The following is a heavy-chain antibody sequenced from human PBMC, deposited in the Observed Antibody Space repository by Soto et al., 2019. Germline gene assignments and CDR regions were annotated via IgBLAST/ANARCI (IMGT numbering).Heavy chain of an antibody. V-gene: IGHV3-33*01. CDR2: IWYDGSNK. D-gene: IGHD6-19*01. Sequence: QVQLVESGGGVVQPGRSLRLSCAASGFTFSSYGMHWVRQAPGKGLEWVAVIWYDGSNKYYADSVKGRFTISRDNSKNTLYLQMSSLRAEDTAVYYCASRSGSDAFDIWGPGTMVTVSS. CDR1: GFTFSSYG. CDR3: ASRSGSDAFDI. J-gene: IGHJ3*02.